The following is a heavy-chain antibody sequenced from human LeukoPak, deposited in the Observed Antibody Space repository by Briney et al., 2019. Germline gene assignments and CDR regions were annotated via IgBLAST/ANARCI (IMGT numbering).Heavy chain of an antibody. Sequence: EASVKVSCKASGGTFSSYAISWVRQAPGQGLEWMGRIIPILGIANYAQKFQGRVTITADKSTSTAYMELSSLRSEDTAVYYCARYTDYYDSSGASDAFDIWGQGTMVTVSS. CDR3: ARYTDYYDSSGASDAFDI. J-gene: IGHJ3*02. CDR2: IIPILGIA. CDR1: GGTFSSYA. V-gene: IGHV1-69*04. D-gene: IGHD3-22*01.